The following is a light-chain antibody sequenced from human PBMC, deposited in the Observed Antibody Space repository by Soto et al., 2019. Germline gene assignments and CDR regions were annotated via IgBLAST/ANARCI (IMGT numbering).Light chain of an antibody. J-gene: IGLJ1*01. V-gene: IGLV2-14*03. CDR2: DVS. Sequence: QSMLTQPASVSGSPGQSITLSCTGTSNDVGGYNYVSWYQHHPGKAPKLIIYDVSNRPSGVSNPFSGSKSGNTASLTISGLQPEDEADYYCSSYTTSNTRQIVFGTGTKVTVL. CDR1: SNDVGGYNY. CDR3: SSYTTSNTRQIV.